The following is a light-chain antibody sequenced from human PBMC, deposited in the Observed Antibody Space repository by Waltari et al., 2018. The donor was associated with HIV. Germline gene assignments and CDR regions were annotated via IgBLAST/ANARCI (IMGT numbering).Light chain of an antibody. V-gene: IGLV2-11*01. Sequence: QSALTQPRSVSGSPGQSVTISCTGTSSDVGGYNYVSWYQQHPGKAPKLMIYAVSKRPVGVPDRCSGSKSGNTASLTISGLQAEDEADYYCCSYAGSYTFVVFGGGTKLTVL. CDR2: AVS. CDR1: SSDVGGYNY. CDR3: CSYAGSYTFVV. J-gene: IGLJ2*01.